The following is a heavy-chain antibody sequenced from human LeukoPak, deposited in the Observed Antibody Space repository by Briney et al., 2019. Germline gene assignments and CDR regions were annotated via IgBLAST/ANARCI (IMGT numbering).Heavy chain of an antibody. CDR2: IHYSGTT. CDR3: ARQRDTASVGAFDI. Sequence: KTSETLSLTCTVSGGSIRSNTNYWGWNSSNYWGWIRQPPGKGLEWIGSIHYSGTTYYNPSLQSRLTMSVDASKNQFSLKVTSVTATDTALYYCARQRDTASVGAFDIWGQGTMVTVSS. D-gene: IGHD5-18*01. CDR1: GGSIRSNTNYWGWNSSNY. V-gene: IGHV4-39*01. J-gene: IGHJ3*02.